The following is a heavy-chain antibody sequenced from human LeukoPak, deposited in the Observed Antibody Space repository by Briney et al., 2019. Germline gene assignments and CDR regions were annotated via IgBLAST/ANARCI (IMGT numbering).Heavy chain of an antibody. CDR3: ASPRSLYSSGWSFDY. CDR2: INWSGSDI. Sequence: GGSLRLSCAASGFILSSNSMNWVRQAPGKGLEWVAYINWSGSDIFYADSVKGRFTISRDTAKNSLFLQMNSLRAEDTAVYYCASPRSLYSSGWSFDYWGQGTLSPSPQ. J-gene: IGHJ4*02. V-gene: IGHV3-48*01. D-gene: IGHD6-19*01. CDR1: GFILSSNS.